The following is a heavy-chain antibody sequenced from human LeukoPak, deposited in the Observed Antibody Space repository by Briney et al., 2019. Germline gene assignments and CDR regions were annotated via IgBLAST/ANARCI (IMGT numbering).Heavy chain of an antibody. J-gene: IGHJ4*02. Sequence: PSETLSLTCTVAGGYLSSYYWSCIRQPPGKGLEWIGYISYTGSANYNPSLKSRVSISVDTTKSHFSLRLSSVTAADTAVYYCARGRWLQYYFDYWGQGTLVTVSS. V-gene: IGHV4-59*01. D-gene: IGHD5-24*01. CDR2: ISYTGSA. CDR1: GGYLSSYY. CDR3: ARGRWLQYYFDY.